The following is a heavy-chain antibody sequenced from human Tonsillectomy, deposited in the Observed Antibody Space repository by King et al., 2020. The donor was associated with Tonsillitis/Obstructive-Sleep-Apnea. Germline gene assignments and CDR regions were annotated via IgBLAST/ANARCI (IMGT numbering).Heavy chain of an antibody. CDR1: GYTFTSYY. V-gene: IGHV1-46*01. D-gene: IGHD6-6*01. CDR3: GRDGSVATRPLDY. Sequence: VQLVESGAEVKKPGASVKVSCKASGYTFTSYYIHWVRQAPGQGLEWMGIINPSGGSTSYAQKFQGRVTMTRDTSTSTVYMELSSLRSEETAVYYCGRDGSVATRPLDYWGQGTLVTVSS. J-gene: IGHJ4*02. CDR2: INPSGGST.